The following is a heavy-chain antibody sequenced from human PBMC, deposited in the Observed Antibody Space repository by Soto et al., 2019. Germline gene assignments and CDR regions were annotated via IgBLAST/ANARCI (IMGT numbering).Heavy chain of an antibody. CDR1: GFTFTRYS. Sequence: EVQLVESGGGLVKPGGSLRLSCAASGFTFTRYSMNWVRQAPGKGLEWVSSISSTTNYIYYGDSMKGRFTISRDNAKNSLYREMTSLRAEATAVYYCARESEDLTSNFDYWGQGTLVTVSS. V-gene: IGHV3-21*06. CDR2: ISSTTNYI. J-gene: IGHJ4*02. CDR3: ARESEDLTSNFDY.